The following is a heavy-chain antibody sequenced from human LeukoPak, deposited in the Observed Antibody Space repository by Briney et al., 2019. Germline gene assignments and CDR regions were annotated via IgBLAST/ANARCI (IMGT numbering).Heavy chain of an antibody. Sequence: ASVKVSCKASGYSFTNYYMHWARQAPGQGLEWMGVINPSGGSTSYAQKFQGRVTMTRDTFTSTVYMELSSLRSEDTAVYYCARYCSSTSCYEEIFDYWGQGTLVTVSS. CDR1: GYSFTNYY. V-gene: IGHV1-46*01. CDR2: INPSGGST. D-gene: IGHD2-2*01. J-gene: IGHJ4*02. CDR3: ARYCSSTSCYEEIFDY.